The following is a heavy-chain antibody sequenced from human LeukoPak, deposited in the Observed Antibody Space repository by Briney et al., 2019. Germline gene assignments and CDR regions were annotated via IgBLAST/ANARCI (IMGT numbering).Heavy chain of an antibody. Sequence: NPSETLSLTCTVSGYSISSGYYWGWIRQPPGKGLEWIGSIYHSGSTYYNPSLKSRVTISVDTSKNQFSLKLSSVTAADTAVYYCARVSRWLQFDFDYWGQGTLVTVSS. J-gene: IGHJ4*02. V-gene: IGHV4-38-2*02. CDR3: ARVSRWLQFDFDY. CDR2: IYHSGST. CDR1: GYSISSGYY. D-gene: IGHD5-24*01.